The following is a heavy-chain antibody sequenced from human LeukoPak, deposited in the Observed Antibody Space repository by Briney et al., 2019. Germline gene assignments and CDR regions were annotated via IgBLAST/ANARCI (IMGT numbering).Heavy chain of an antibody. Sequence: SETLSLTCAVYGGSFSGYYWSWIRQPPGKGLEWIGEINRSGSTNYNPSLKSRVTISVDTSKNQFSLKLSSVTAADTAVYYCAREAYCGGDCYSGSSYWGQGTLVTVSS. CDR3: AREAYCGGDCYSGSSY. D-gene: IGHD2-21*02. CDR2: INRSGST. J-gene: IGHJ4*02. CDR1: GGSFSGYY. V-gene: IGHV4-34*01.